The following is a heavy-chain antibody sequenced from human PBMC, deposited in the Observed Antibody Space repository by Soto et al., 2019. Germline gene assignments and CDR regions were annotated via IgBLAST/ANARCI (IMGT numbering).Heavy chain of an antibody. J-gene: IGHJ6*03. CDR2: INPSGGST. CDR1: GYTYASNY. V-gene: IGHV1-46*03. D-gene: IGHD3-3*01. CDR3: AIGHDFWSGYLLTAPTSYYYYYMDV. Sequence: SAKVSCKAPGYTYASNYLHSAQHEQKQGLEWMGIINPSGGSTSYAQKFQGRVTMTRDTSTSTVYMELSSLRSEDTAVYYCAIGHDFWSGYLLTAPTSYYYYYMDVLGKGTTVTVSS.